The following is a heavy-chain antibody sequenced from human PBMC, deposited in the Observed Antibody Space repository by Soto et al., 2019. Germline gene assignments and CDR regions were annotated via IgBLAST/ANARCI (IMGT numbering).Heavy chain of an antibody. Sequence: QVQLVQSGPEVKKPGASVKVACKASGYTFLKYGINWVRQAPGQGLEWMGGIQTDNDHASFAQKFEGRVTMTTDTSTRTVYMELRDLSSDDTAVYYCAKDLGSGYRFDYWAREPRSPSPQ. CDR3: AKDLGSGYRFDY. CDR1: GYTFLKYG. D-gene: IGHD3-9*01. J-gene: IGHJ4*02. V-gene: IGHV1-18*01. CDR2: IQTDNDHA.